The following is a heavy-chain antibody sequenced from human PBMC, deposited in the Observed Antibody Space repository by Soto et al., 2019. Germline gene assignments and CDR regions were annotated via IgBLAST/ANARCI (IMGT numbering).Heavy chain of an antibody. J-gene: IGHJ6*02. CDR2: IKQDGSEK. CDR3: AREPSGYSYGFMYYYGMDV. V-gene: IGHV3-7*05. CDR1: GFTFSSYW. Sequence: EVQLVESGGGLVQPGGSLRLSCAASGFTFSSYWMSWVRQAPGKGLEGVANIKQDGSEKYYVDSVKGRFTISRDNAKNSLYLQMNSLRAEDTAVYYCAREPSGYSYGFMYYYGMDVWGQGTTVTVSS. D-gene: IGHD5-18*01.